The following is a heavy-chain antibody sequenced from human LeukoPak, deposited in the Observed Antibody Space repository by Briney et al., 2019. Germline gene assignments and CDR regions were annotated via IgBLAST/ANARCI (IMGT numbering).Heavy chain of an antibody. D-gene: IGHD2-21*01. CDR1: GYSINSGYY. J-gene: IGHJ4*02. CDR2: IYYSGST. Sequence: PSETLSLTCTVSGYSINSGYYWGWIRQPPGKGLEWIGSIYYSGSTYYNPSLKSRVTISVDTSKNQFSLKLSSVTAADTAVYYCARGRILPPHFDYWGQGTLVTVSS. V-gene: IGHV4-38-2*02. CDR3: ARGRILPPHFDY.